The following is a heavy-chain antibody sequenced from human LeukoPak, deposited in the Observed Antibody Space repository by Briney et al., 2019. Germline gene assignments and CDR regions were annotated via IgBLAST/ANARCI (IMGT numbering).Heavy chain of an antibody. V-gene: IGHV1-2*02. CDR2: INPNSGGT. Sequence: ASVKVSCKASGYTFTRYYMHWVGQAPGQGLEWMGWINPNSGGTNYAQKLQGRVTMTTDTSTSTAYMELRSLRSDDTAVYYCARWSVRGATGFDPWGQGTLVTVSS. J-gene: IGHJ5*02. CDR1: GYTFTRYY. D-gene: IGHD1-1*01. CDR3: ARWSVRGATGFDP.